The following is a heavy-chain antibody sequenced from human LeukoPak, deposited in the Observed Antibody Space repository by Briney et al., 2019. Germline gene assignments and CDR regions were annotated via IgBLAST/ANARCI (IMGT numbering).Heavy chain of an antibody. V-gene: IGHV4-59*10. Sequence: SETLSLTCAVYGGSFSAYYWNWIRQPAGKGLEWIGRIYNSGSTDDNPSLKSRVTISVDTSKNQFSLKLSSVTAADTAVYYCARGEWGFPPPSFDYWGQGTLVTVSS. D-gene: IGHD7-27*01. J-gene: IGHJ4*02. CDR1: GGSFSAYY. CDR2: IYNSGST. CDR3: ARGEWGFPPPSFDY.